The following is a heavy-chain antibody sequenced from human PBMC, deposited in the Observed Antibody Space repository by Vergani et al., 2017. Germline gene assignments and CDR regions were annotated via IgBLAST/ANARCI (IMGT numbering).Heavy chain of an antibody. CDR2: ISGSGSST. CDR3: ADAYYCVLTGVIIGPPFDY. D-gene: IGHD3-9*01. J-gene: IGHJ4*02. V-gene: IGHV3-23*01. CDR1: GFTFSSYA. Sequence: EVQLLESGGGLVQPGGSLRLSCAASGFTFSSYAMSWVRQAPGKGLEWVSAISGSGSSTYYADSVRGRFTISRDNSKNTLYLQMNSLRAEDTAVYYCADAYYCVLTGVIIGPPFDYWGQGTLVTVSS.